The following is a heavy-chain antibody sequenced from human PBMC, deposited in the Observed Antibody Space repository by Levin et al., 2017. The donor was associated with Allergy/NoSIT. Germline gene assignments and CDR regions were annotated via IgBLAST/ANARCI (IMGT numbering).Heavy chain of an antibody. V-gene: IGHV3-23*01. J-gene: IGHJ4*02. D-gene: IGHD3-3*01. CDR3: AKAQNDFWSGWIDY. Sequence: GGSLRLSCAASGFTFSSYAMSWVRQAPGKGLEWVSAISGSGGSTYYADSVKGRFTISRDNSKNTLYLQMNSLRAEDTAVYYCAKAQNDFWSGWIDYWGQGTLVTVSS. CDR2: ISGSGGST. CDR1: GFTFSSYA.